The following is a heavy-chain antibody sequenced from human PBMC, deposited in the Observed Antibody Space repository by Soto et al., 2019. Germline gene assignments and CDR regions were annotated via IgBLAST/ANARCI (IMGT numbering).Heavy chain of an antibody. V-gene: IGHV3-21*01. D-gene: IGHD3-16*01. Sequence: EVQLVESGGGLVKPGGSLRLSCAASGFTFTTYTLNWFRQAPGQGLEWVSSISSGSDYIYYADSVKGRITISRDDAKNSLYLQMNGLRAEDTAVYYCAKDQDGGPGEIYFYYGMDVWGQGTTVTVSS. CDR3: AKDQDGGPGEIYFYYGMDV. J-gene: IGHJ6*02. CDR1: GFTFTTYT. CDR2: ISSGSDYI.